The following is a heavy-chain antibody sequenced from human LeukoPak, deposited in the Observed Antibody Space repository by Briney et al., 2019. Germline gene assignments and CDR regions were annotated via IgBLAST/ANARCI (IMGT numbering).Heavy chain of an antibody. CDR3: AREYSSSSGYNWFDP. D-gene: IGHD6-6*01. CDR1: GYTFTGYY. J-gene: IGHJ5*02. Sequence: ASVKVSCKASGYTFTGYYMHWVRQAPGQGLEWMGWINPNSGGTNYAQKFQGRVTMTRDTSISTAYMELSRLRSDDTAVYYYAREYSSSSGYNWFDPWGQGTLVTVSS. V-gene: IGHV1-2*02. CDR2: INPNSGGT.